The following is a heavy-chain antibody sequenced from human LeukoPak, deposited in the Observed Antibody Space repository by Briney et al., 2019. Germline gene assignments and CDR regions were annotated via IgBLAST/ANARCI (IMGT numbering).Heavy chain of an antibody. J-gene: IGHJ1*01. CDR1: GFTFSSYA. CDR2: ISGGGRST. CDR3: ARLGITMIDVAEYFQH. D-gene: IGHD3-22*01. V-gene: IGHV3-23*01. Sequence: GSLRLSCAASGFTFSSYAMSWVRQAPGKGLEWVSGISGGGRSTYYAASVKGRFSISRDNSKNTMYLQMNSLRAEDTAVYYCARLGITMIDVAEYFQHWGQGTPVTVSS.